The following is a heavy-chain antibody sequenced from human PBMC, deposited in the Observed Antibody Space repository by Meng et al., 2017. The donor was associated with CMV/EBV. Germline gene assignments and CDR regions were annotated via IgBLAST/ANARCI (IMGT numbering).Heavy chain of an antibody. J-gene: IGHJ3*02. CDR3: ARVGSGSQAGFIFHAFDI. V-gene: IGHV1-69*02. D-gene: IGHD1-26*01. CDR2: IIPILGIA. CDR1: AGTFSSYT. Sequence: SAKVSCKASAGTFSSYTISWVRQAPGQGLEWMGRIIPILGIANYAQKFQGRVTITADKSTSTAYMELSSLRSEDTAVYYCARVGSGSQAGFIFHAFDIWGQGTMVTVSS.